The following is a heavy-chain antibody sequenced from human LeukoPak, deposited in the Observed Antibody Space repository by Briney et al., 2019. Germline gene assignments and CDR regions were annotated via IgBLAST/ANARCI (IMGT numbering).Heavy chain of an antibody. Sequence: PSETLSLTCTVSGGSISSGSYYWSWIRQPAGKGLEWIGRIYTSGSTNYNPSLKSRVTISVDTSKNQFSLKLSSVTAADTAVYYCARDSSSWYFGVDYWGQGTLVTVSS. CDR3: ARDSSSWYFGVDY. J-gene: IGHJ4*02. CDR1: GGSISSGSYY. V-gene: IGHV4-61*02. D-gene: IGHD6-13*01. CDR2: IYTSGST.